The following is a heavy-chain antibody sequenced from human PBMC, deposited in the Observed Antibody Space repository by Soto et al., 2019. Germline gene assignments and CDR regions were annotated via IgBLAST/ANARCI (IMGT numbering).Heavy chain of an antibody. CDR1: GYTLTSYD. Sequence: GASVKVSCKASGYTLTSYDINWVRQATGQGLEWMGWMNPNNGNTGYAQRFQGRVTMTRNTSISTAYMELSSLRSEDTAVYYCVRLYYDSSAYYSILDYWGQGTLVTVSS. D-gene: IGHD3-22*01. V-gene: IGHV1-8*01. J-gene: IGHJ4*02. CDR2: MNPNNGNT. CDR3: VRLYYDSSAYYSILDY.